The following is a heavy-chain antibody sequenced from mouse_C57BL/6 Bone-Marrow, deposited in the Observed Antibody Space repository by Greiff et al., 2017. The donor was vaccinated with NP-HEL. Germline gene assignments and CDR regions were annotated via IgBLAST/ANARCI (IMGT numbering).Heavy chain of an antibody. Sequence: QVQLQQSGAELVRPGTSVKVSCKASGYAFTNYLIEWVKQRPGQGLEWIGVINPGSGGTNYNEKFKGKATLTADKSSSTAYMQLSSLTSEDSAVYFCAREGRTAQAPWGQGTSVTVSS. D-gene: IGHD3-2*02. J-gene: IGHJ4*01. CDR3: AREGRTAQAP. CDR1: GYAFTNYL. V-gene: IGHV1-54*01. CDR2: INPGSGGT.